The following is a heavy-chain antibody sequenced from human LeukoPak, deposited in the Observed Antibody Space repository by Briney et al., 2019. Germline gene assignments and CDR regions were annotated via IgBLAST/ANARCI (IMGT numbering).Heavy chain of an antibody. D-gene: IGHD3-9*01. V-gene: IGHV4-34*01. CDR1: GGSFSGYY. CDR3: AREGLNILAFDP. Sequence: SGTLSLTCAVYGGSFSGYYWSWIRQPPGKGLEWIGEINHSGSTNYNPSLKSRVTISVDTSKNQFSLKLSSVTAADTAVYYCAREGLNILAFDPWGQGTLVTVSS. CDR2: INHSGST. J-gene: IGHJ5*02.